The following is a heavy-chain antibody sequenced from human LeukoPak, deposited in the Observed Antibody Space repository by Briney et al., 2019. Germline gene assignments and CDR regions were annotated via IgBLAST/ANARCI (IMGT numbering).Heavy chain of an antibody. CDR2: IYPGDSDT. CDR3: ARTNVEIAAVDY. Sequence: GESLKISCKGSGYSFTSYWIGWVRQMPGKGLEWMGIIYPGDSDTRYSPSFQGQVTISADKSISTAYLQWRSLKASGTAKDYCARTNVEIAAVDYWGQGTLVTVSS. D-gene: IGHD2-21*01. V-gene: IGHV5-51*01. CDR1: GYSFTSYW. J-gene: IGHJ4*02.